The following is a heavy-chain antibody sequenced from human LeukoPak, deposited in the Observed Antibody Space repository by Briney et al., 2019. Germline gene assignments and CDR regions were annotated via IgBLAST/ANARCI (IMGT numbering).Heavy chain of an antibody. CDR2: IIPIFGTA. D-gene: IGHD4-11*01. V-gene: IGHV1-69*05. CDR3: ARFDYSNYRAFDI. J-gene: IGHJ3*02. CDR1: GGTFSSYA. Sequence: SVKVSCKASGGTFSSYAISWVRQAPGQGLEWMGGIIPIFGTANYAQKFQGRVTITTDESTSTAYMELSSLRSEDTAVYYCARFDYSNYRAFDIWGQGTMVTVSS.